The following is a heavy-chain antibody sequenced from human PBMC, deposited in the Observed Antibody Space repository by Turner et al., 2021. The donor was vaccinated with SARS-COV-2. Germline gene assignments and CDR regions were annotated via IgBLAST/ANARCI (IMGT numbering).Heavy chain of an antibody. CDR1: GFPFNSDA. Sequence: EVQLLESGGGLVQPGGSLRLSCAASGFPFNSDAMSWVRQAPWKGLEWVSAISGSGGSTYYADSVKGRFTISRDNSKNTLYLQMNSLRAEDTAVYYCAKGYSPDYWGQGTLVTVSS. CDR2: ISGSGGST. J-gene: IGHJ4*02. D-gene: IGHD4-4*01. CDR3: AKGYSPDY. V-gene: IGHV3-23*01.